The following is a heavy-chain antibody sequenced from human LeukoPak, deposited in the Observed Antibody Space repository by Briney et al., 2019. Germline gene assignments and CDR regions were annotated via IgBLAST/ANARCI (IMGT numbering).Heavy chain of an antibody. V-gene: IGHV3-23*01. Sequence: QAGGSLRLSCAASGFTFSDYYMSWIRQAPGKGLEWVSAISGSGGSTYYADSVKGRFTISRDNSKNTLYLQMNSLRAEDTAVYYCAKDRGYSSGWYFDYWGQGTLVTVSS. J-gene: IGHJ4*02. CDR3: AKDRGYSSGWYFDY. D-gene: IGHD6-19*01. CDR1: GFTFSDYY. CDR2: ISGSGGST.